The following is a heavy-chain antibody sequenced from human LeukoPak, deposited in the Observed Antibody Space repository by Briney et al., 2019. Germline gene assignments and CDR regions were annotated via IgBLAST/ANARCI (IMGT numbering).Heavy chain of an antibody. Sequence: ASVKVSCKAAGYTFPGYYMLWVQPAAGQGLEWMGWINPNSGGTHYAQKLQGRVTMTRDTSISPAFLEPSRRGSDDTALYFCGRGYCSGGRGDAIETCFDPWGQKTLVTVSS. CDR1: GYTFPGYY. CDR3: GRGYCSGGRGDAIETCFDP. V-gene: IGHV1-2*02. J-gene: IGHJ5*01. CDR2: INPNSGGT. D-gene: IGHD2-15*01.